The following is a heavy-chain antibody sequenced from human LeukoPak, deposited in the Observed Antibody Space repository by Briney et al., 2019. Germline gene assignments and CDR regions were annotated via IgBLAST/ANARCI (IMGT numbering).Heavy chain of an antibody. CDR1: GGTFSSYA. D-gene: IGHD3-10*01. V-gene: IGHV1-69*01. CDR2: IIPIFGTA. J-gene: IGHJ4*02. CDR3: ARATTYYYGSGSYYSHFDY. Sequence: SVKVSCKASGGTFSSYAISWVRQAPGQGLEWMGGIIPIFGTANYAQKFQGRVTITADESTSTAYMELSSLRSEDTAVYYCARATTYYYGSGSYYSHFDYWGQGTLVTVSS.